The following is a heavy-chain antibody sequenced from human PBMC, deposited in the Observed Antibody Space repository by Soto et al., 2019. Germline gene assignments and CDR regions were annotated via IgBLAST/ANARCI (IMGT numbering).Heavy chain of an antibody. V-gene: IGHV1-18*01. CDR3: ARDTYYYQSGSYDNAGMDV. J-gene: IGHJ6*02. CDR2: ISAYNGNT. Sequence: ASEKVSCKTSTYMFSNYGVSWVRQAPGQGLEWMGWISAYNGNTNYAQKSKGRVTLTTDTPTSTAYMELRSLRSDDTAVYYCARDTYYYQSGSYDNAGMDVWGQGTTVTVSS. D-gene: IGHD3-10*01. CDR1: TYMFSNYG.